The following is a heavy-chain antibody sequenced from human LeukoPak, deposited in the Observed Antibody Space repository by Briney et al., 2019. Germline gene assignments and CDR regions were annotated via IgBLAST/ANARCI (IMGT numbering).Heavy chain of an antibody. CDR2: IWYDGNNK. Sequence: GRSLRLSCAASGFTFSNYGMHWVRQAPGKGLEWVALIWYDGNNKYYADSVKGRFTVSRDNSKNTLYLQMSSLRAEDTAVYYCARPTYSGSYYWFDYWGQGTLVTVSS. D-gene: IGHD1-26*01. CDR1: GFTFSNYG. CDR3: ARPTYSGSYYWFDY. J-gene: IGHJ4*02. V-gene: IGHV3-33*01.